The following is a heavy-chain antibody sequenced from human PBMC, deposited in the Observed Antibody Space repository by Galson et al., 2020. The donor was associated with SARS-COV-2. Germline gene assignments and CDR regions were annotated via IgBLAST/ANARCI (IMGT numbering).Heavy chain of an antibody. CDR2: FDPDDGET. Sequence: ASVKVSCKVSGYTLNELSMHWVRQAPGKGLEWMGGFDPDDGETIYAQKFQGRVTMTEDTSTDTAYMELSSLRSEDTAVYYCATDPYYYDSSGSKGYWGQGTLVTVSS. CDR1: GYTLNELS. J-gene: IGHJ4*02. V-gene: IGHV1-24*01. CDR3: ATDPYYYDSSGSKGY. D-gene: IGHD3-22*01.